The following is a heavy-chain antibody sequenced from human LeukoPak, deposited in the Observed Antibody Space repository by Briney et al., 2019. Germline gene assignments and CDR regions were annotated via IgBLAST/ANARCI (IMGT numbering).Heavy chain of an antibody. CDR2: ISYSGSP. CDR3: ARVSWGYCRSTSCYTTTNYYYYYMDV. J-gene: IGHJ6*03. Sequence: SETLSLTRTVSGGSISRHYWSWIRQPPGKGLEWIGYISYSGSPNYNPSLKSRLTISVDTSKNQFSLKLSSVTAADTAVYYCARVSWGYCRSTSCYTTTNYYYYYMDVWGKGTTVTVSS. D-gene: IGHD2-2*02. V-gene: IGHV4-59*11. CDR1: GGSISRHY.